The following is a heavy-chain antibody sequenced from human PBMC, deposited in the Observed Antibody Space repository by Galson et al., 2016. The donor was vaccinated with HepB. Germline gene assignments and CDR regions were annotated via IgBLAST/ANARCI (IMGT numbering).Heavy chain of an antibody. CDR2: ISANSGNT. J-gene: IGHJ4*02. CDR1: GYRFPTYG. D-gene: IGHD4-11*01. CDR3: ARDVQFRFDY. V-gene: IGHV1-18*04. Sequence: SVKVSCKASGYRFPTYGISWVRQAPGQGLEWLGWISANSGNTIYAQKFQDRVTMTRDTSASTVYMDLRNLRSDDTAVYYCARDVQFRFDYWGQGTLVTVSS.